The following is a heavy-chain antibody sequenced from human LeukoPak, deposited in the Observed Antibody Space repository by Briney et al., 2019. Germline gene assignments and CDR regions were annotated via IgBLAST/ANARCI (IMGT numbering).Heavy chain of an antibody. CDR2: ISSSSSTI. J-gene: IGHJ3*02. V-gene: IGHV3-48*02. CDR3: AREEIVVVPAAIGGAFDI. CDR1: GFTFSSYS. Sequence: GGSLRLSCAASGFTFSSYSMNWVRQAPGKGLEWVSYISSSSSTIYYADSVKGRFTISRDNAKNSLYLQMNSLGDEDTAVYYCAREEIVVVPAAIGGAFDIWGQGTMVTVSS. D-gene: IGHD2-2*02.